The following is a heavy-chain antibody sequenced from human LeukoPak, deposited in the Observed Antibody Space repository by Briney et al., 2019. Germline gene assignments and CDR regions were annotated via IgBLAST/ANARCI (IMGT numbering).Heavy chain of an antibody. CDR1: GFTFSSYW. V-gene: IGHV3-7*01. CDR2: IKQDGSEI. D-gene: IGHD1-26*01. CDR3: ARDKIVGPTTLDY. Sequence: GGSLRLSCAASGFTFSSYWMSWVRQAPGKGLEWVANIKQDGSEIYYVDSVKGRFTISRDNAENSLYLQMNSLRADDTAVYYCARDKIVGPTTLDYWGQGTLVTVSS. J-gene: IGHJ4*02.